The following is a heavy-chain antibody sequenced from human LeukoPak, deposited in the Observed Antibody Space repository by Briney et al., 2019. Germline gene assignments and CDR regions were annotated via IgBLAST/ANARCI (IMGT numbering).Heavy chain of an antibody. V-gene: IGHV4-31*02. CDR1: GFTFSDYP. D-gene: IGHD3-22*01. CDR2: IYYSGST. CDR3: ARGGIGGYFGRVYFDY. Sequence: LRLSCAASGFTFSDYPMHWVRQHPGKGLEWIGYIYYSGSTYYNPSLKSRVTISVDTSKNQFSLKLSSVTAADTAVYYCARGGIGGYFGRVYFDYWGQGTLVTVSS. J-gene: IGHJ4*02.